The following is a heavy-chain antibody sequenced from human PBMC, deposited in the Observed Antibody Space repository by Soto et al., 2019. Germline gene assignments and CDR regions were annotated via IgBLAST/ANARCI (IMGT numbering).Heavy chain of an antibody. Sequence: EVQLLESGGGLVQPGGSLRLSCAASGFTFSSYAMSWVRQAPGKGLEWVSAISGSGGSTYYADSVKGRFTISRDNSKNTLYLQMNSLRAEDRAVYYCAKGKGPITMMVVADAFDIWGQGTMVTVSS. CDR3: AKGKGPITMMVVADAFDI. D-gene: IGHD3-22*01. CDR2: ISGSGGST. V-gene: IGHV3-23*01. J-gene: IGHJ3*02. CDR1: GFTFSSYA.